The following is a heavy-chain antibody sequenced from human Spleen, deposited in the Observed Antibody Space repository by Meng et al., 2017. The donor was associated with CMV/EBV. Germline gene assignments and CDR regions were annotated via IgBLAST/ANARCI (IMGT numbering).Heavy chain of an antibody. Sequence: FSGYYWSWIRQPPGKGLEWIGEINHSGSTNYNPSLKSRVTISVDTSKNQFSLKLSSVTAADTAVYYCARGRGYCSSTSCYGRGGFDYWGQGTLVTVSS. D-gene: IGHD2-2*01. CDR3: ARGRGYCSSTSCYGRGGFDY. CDR2: INHSGST. V-gene: IGHV4-34*01. CDR1: FSGYY. J-gene: IGHJ4*02.